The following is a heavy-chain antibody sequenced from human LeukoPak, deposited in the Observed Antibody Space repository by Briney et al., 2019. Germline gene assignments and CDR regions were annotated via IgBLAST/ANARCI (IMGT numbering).Heavy chain of an antibody. Sequence: GGSLRLSCAASGFTFSSYGMSWVRQAPGKGLEWVSAISGSGGSTYYADSVKGRFTISRDNAKNSLYLQMNSLRAEDTAVYYCAAGGLRYSYWGQGTLVTVSS. CDR3: AAGGLRYSY. CDR2: ISGSGGST. J-gene: IGHJ4*02. D-gene: IGHD3-9*01. V-gene: IGHV3-23*01. CDR1: GFTFSSYG.